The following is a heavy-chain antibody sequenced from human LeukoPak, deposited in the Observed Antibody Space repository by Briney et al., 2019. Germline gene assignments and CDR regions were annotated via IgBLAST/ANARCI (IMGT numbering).Heavy chain of an antibody. CDR1: GGSFSGYY. D-gene: IGHD6-19*01. CDR2: INHSGST. CDR3: ARDLAVAGRWRNWFDP. Sequence: SETLSLTCAVYGGSFSGYYWSWIRQSPGKGLEWIGEINHSGSTNYSPSLKSRVIISVDTSKNQFSLKLSSVTAADTAVYYCARDLAVAGRWRNWFDPWGQGTLVTVSS. V-gene: IGHV4-34*01. J-gene: IGHJ5*02.